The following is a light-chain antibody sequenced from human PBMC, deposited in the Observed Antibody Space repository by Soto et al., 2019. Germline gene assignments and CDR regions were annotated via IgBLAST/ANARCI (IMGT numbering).Light chain of an antibody. J-gene: IGKJ4*01. CDR1: QSVSSY. Sequence: EIVLTQSPATLSLSPGERATLSCRASQSVSSYLAWYQQKPGQAPRLLIYDASNRATGIPARFSGSGSGTDFTLTISSLEPEEFAVYYCQQRSDWPLTFGGVTKVEIK. CDR2: DAS. V-gene: IGKV3-11*01. CDR3: QQRSDWPLT.